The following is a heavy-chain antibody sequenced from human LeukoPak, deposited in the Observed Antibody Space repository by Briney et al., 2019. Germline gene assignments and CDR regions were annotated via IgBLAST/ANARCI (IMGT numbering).Heavy chain of an antibody. CDR2: IYRDGTT. V-gene: IGHV3-53*04. Sequence: GGSLRLSCAASGFTVSGNYMSWVRQAPGKGLEWVSIIYRDGTTYYADSVKGRFSISRHNPKNTLYLQINSLRAEDTAVYYCARAGYYYDSSGYYYPFDYWGQGTLVTVSS. J-gene: IGHJ4*02. CDR3: ARAGYYYDSSGYYYPFDY. D-gene: IGHD3-22*01. CDR1: GFTVSGNY.